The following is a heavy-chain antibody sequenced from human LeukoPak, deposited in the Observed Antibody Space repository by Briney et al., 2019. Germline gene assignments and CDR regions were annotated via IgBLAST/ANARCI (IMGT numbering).Heavy chain of an antibody. CDR2: IWYDGSNK. J-gene: IGHJ4*02. V-gene: IGHV3-33*06. D-gene: IGHD6-13*01. Sequence: GRSLRLSCAASGFTFSSYGMHWVRQAPGKGLEWAAVIWYDGSNKYYADSVKGRFTISRDNSKNTLYLQMNSLRAEDTAVYYCAKYTAAAGIDYWGQGTLVTVSS. CDR1: GFTFSSYG. CDR3: AKYTAAAGIDY.